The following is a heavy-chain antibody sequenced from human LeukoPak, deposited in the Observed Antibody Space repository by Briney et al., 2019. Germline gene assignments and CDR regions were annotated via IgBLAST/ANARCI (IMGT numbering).Heavy chain of an antibody. D-gene: IGHD1-26*01. V-gene: IGHV1-8*01. CDR3: ARDSGRGSHSSQ. Sequence: ASVKVSCKASGYTFTSYDINWVRQATGQGLEWMGWMNPNSGNTGYAQKFQGRVTMTTDTSTSTAYMELRSLRSDDTAVYYCARDSGRGSHSSQWGQGTLVTVSS. CDR1: GYTFTSYD. CDR2: MNPNSGNT. J-gene: IGHJ4*02.